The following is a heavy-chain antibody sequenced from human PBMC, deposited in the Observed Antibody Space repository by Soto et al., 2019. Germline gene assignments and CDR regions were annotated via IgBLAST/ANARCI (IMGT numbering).Heavy chain of an antibody. CDR2: IIPIFGTA. J-gene: IGHJ4*02. CDR1: GGTFSSYA. D-gene: IGHD6-19*01. V-gene: IGHV1-69*13. Sequence: SVKVSCKASGGTFSSYAISWVRQAPRQGLEWMGGIIPIFGTANYAQKFQGRVTITADESTSTAYMELSSLRSEDTAVYYCARGHQGIAVAGYFDYWGQGTLVTVSS. CDR3: ARGHQGIAVAGYFDY.